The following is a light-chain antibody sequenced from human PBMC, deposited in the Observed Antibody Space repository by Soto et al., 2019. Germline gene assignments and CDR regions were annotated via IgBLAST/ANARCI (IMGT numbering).Light chain of an antibody. CDR1: SSYVGGYNY. J-gene: IGLJ1*01. V-gene: IGLV2-14*01. CDR3: SSYTSASTLLYL. CDR2: GVT. Sequence: QSALTQPASVSGSPGQSITISCTGTSSYVGGYNYVSWYQQHPGIAPKLLIYGVTNRPSGVSPRFSGSKSGNTASLTISGLQAEDEADYHCSSYTSASTLLYLFGTGTKVTVL.